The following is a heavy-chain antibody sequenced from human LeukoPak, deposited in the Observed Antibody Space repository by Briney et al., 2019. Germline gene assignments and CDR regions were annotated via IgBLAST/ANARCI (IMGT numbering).Heavy chain of an antibody. CDR3: AKKQQAGTGWNYMDV. D-gene: IGHD1-1*01. J-gene: IGHJ6*03. V-gene: IGHV1-8*01. Sequence: ASVKVSCKASGYTFTGYDINWVRQATGQGLEWMGWMNPNSGNTGYAQKFQGRVTMTRNTSISTAYVELSSLRSEDTAVYHCAKKQQAGTGWNYMDVWGTGTTVTVSS. CDR1: GYTFTGYD. CDR2: MNPNSGNT.